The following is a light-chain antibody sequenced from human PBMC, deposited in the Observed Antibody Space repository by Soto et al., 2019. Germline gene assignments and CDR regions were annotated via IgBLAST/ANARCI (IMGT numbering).Light chain of an antibody. J-gene: IGLJ3*02. CDR2: SNN. V-gene: IGLV1-44*01. Sequence: QSVLTQPPSASGTPGQRLTISCSGSSSNIGSNTVNWYQQLPGTAPKLLIYSNNQRPSGVPDRFSGSKSGTSASLAISGLQSEDEADYYCAAWDDSLNGWVFGGGTQLTVL. CDR3: AAWDDSLNGWV. CDR1: SSNIGSNT.